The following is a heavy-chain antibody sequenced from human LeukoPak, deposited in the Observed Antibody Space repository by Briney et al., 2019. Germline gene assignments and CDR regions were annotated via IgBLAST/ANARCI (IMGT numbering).Heavy chain of an antibody. CDR1: GFTFRNYG. D-gene: IGHD1-26*01. V-gene: IGHV3-30*18. J-gene: IGHJ4*02. CDR3: AKGLPHIVGSSAEFDY. Sequence: GGSLRLSCAAYGFTFRNYGMHWVRQAPGKGLEWVAVISDDGGYKSYADSVTGRFTVSRDNSENTVYLQINNLRTEDTAVYFCAKGLPHIVGSSAEFDYWGQGTLVTVSP. CDR2: ISDDGGYK.